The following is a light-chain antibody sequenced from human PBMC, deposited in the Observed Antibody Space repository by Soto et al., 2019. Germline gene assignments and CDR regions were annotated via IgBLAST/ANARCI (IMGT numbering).Light chain of an antibody. CDR1: QSVSNY. CDR2: GAS. Sequence: EIVLTQSPGTLSLSPGERATLSFRASQSVSNYLAWYQQRPGQAPRLLIYGASSRATGIPDRFSGSGSGTDFTLTISRLEPEDFAVYYCQQYGSSPHFGGGTKVDI. J-gene: IGKJ4*01. CDR3: QQYGSSPH. V-gene: IGKV3-20*01.